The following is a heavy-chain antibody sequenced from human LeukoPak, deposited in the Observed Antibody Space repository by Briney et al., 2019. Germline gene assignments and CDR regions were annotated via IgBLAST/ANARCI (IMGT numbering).Heavy chain of an antibody. CDR3: ARGAYYGSGPATELLDY. CDR1: GGSISSGSYY. J-gene: IGHJ4*02. D-gene: IGHD3-10*01. V-gene: IGHV4-61*02. Sequence: PSQTLSLTCTVSGGSISSGSYYWRWIRQPAGKGLEWIGRIYTSGSTNYNPSLKSRVTISVDTSKNQFSLKLTSVTAADTAVYYCARGAYYGSGPATELLDYWGQGTLVTVSS. CDR2: IYTSGST.